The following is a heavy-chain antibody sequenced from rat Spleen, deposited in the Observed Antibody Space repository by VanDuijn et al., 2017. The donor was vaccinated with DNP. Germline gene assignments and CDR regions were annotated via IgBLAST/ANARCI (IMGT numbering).Heavy chain of an antibody. V-gene: IGHV5-7*01. J-gene: IGHJ4*01. Sequence: EVQLVESGGGLVQPGRSLKLSCAASGFTFSNYDMAWVRQAPKKGLEWVATISYDGSSTYYRDSVKGRFTISRDNAKSTLYLQRDSLRSEDTATYYCARDRYNPYAMDAWGQGTSVTVSS. CDR3: ARDRYNPYAMDA. D-gene: IGHD1-5*01. CDR1: GFTFSNYD. CDR2: ISYDGSST.